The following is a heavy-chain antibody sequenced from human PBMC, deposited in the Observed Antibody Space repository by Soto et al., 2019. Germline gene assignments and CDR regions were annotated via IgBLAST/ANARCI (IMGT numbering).Heavy chain of an antibody. D-gene: IGHD6-13*01. CDR2: ISYDGSNK. J-gene: IGHJ4*02. CDR1: GFTFSSYA. CDR3: ARGRSVGSSWYCY. V-gene: IGHV3-30-3*01. Sequence: QVQLVESGGGVVQPGRSLRLSCAASGFTFSSYAMHWVRQAPGKGLEWVAVISYDGSNKYYADSVKGRFTISRDNSKNTLYLQMNSLRAEDTAVYYCARGRSVGSSWYCYWGQGTLVTVSS.